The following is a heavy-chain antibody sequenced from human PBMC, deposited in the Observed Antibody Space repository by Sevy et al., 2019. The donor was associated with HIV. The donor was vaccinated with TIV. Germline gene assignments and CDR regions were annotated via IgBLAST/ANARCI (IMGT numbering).Heavy chain of an antibody. CDR1: GFTFSNAW. V-gene: IGHV3-15*01. D-gene: IGHD6-13*01. Sequence: GGSLRLSCAASGFTFSNAWMSWVRQAPGKGLEWVGRIKSKTDGGTTDYAAPVKGRFTISRDDSKNTLYLQMNSLKTEDTAVYYCTRGDSSSSIVYYFDYWGQRTLVTVSS. CDR3: TRGDSSSSIVYYFDY. CDR2: IKSKTDGGTT. J-gene: IGHJ4*02.